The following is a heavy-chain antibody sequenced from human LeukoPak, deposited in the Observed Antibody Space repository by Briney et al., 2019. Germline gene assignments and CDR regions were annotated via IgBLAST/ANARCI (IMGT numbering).Heavy chain of an antibody. CDR2: INPNSGDT. CDR1: GYTFIGYY. Sequence: ASVKVSCKASGYTFIGYYMHWVRQAPGQGLEWMGWINPNSGDTNYAQKFQGRVTMTSDTSITTACMELSRLRSDDTAVYYCARVVVGNYFLDYWGQGTLVTVSS. V-gene: IGHV1-2*02. D-gene: IGHD1-26*01. J-gene: IGHJ4*02. CDR3: ARVVVGNYFLDY.